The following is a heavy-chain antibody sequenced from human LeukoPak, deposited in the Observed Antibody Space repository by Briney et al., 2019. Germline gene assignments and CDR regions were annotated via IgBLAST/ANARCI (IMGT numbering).Heavy chain of an antibody. CDR2: INSDGSST. D-gene: IGHD6-19*01. J-gene: IGHJ1*01. CDR3: ARVPITLAGTKDAKYFQH. Sequence: GGSLRLSCVGSGFTFDDYAMHWVRQAPGKGLVWVSRINSDGSSTTYADSVKGRFTISRDNAKNTLYLQMNSLRAEDTALYYCARVPITLAGTKDAKYFQHWGQGTLVTVSS. V-gene: IGHV3-74*01. CDR1: GFTFDDYA.